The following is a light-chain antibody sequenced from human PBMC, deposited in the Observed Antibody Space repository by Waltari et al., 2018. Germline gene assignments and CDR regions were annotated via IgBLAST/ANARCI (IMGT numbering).Light chain of an antibody. V-gene: IGLV3-21*02. CDR3: QVWDGGRVV. J-gene: IGLJ2*01. CDR2: DDS. Sequence: SYVLTQPPSESVAPGQEATITCGGINIGRKTVHWYQQKPGQAPVLGVYDDSDRASEMPERFSGSRSGDTATRTISRVEAGDEADYSCQVWDGGRVVFGGGTKLTVL. CDR1: NIGRKT.